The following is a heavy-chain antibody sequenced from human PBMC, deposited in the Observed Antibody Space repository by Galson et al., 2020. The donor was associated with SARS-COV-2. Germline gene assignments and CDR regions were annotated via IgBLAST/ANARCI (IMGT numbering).Heavy chain of an antibody. J-gene: IGHJ4*02. D-gene: IGHD3-10*01. Sequence: GGSLRLSCAASGFTFSSYWMHWVRQAPGKGLVWVSRINSDGSSTSYADSVKGRFTISRDNAKNTLYLQMNSLRAEDTAVYYCARDSFTYYYGSGSYPYYFDYWGQGTLVTVSS. V-gene: IGHV3-74*01. CDR1: GFTFSSYW. CDR2: INSDGSST. CDR3: ARDSFTYYYGSGSYPYYFDY.